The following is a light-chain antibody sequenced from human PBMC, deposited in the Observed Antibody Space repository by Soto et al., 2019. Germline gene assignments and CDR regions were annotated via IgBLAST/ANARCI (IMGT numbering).Light chain of an antibody. Sequence: DIQMTQSPSTLSASVGDRVIITCRASQSVYSWLAWYQHKPGKAPKLLIYRASSLESGVPSRVSGSGSGTEITLTISSLQPDEFATYYGQQYSNYPVTFGQGTRLEIK. CDR2: RAS. J-gene: IGKJ5*01. CDR1: QSVYSW. V-gene: IGKV1-5*03. CDR3: QQYSNYPVT.